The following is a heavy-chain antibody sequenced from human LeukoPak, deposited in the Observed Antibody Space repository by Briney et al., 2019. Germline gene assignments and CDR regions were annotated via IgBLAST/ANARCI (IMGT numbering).Heavy chain of an antibody. D-gene: IGHD2-15*01. Sequence: GGSLRLSCAASGFTFSNDDLNWVRQAPGKGLEWVSGMSGDGRRTYYAGSVKGRFTISRDYSKNTLSLQMNSLRAEDTAVYYCAKVNWCSAACADAWGQGTLVTVSS. V-gene: IGHV3-23*01. CDR1: GFTFSNDD. CDR3: AKVNWCSAACADA. J-gene: IGHJ4*02. CDR2: MSGDGRRT.